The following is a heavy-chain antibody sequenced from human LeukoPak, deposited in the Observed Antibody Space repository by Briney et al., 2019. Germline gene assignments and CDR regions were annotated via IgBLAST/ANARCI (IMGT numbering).Heavy chain of an antibody. Sequence: GGSLRLSCAASGFTFSSYNMTWVRQAPGKGLEWVSSISSYSTYIYYADSVKGRFTISRDNAKNSLYLQMNSLRPEDTAVYYCARGAQTTSYYDSSGNFDYWGQGTLVTVSS. J-gene: IGHJ4*02. D-gene: IGHD3-22*01. CDR1: GFTFSSYN. CDR2: ISSYSTYI. CDR3: ARGAQTTSYYDSSGNFDY. V-gene: IGHV3-21*01.